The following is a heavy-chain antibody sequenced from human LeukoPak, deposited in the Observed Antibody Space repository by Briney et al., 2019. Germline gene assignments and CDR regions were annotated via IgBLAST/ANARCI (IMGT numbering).Heavy chain of an antibody. V-gene: IGHV3-30*02. CDR1: GLTFRNYG. CDR2: IWYDGSNK. CDR3: AKDNRRHYTSGPNPDSLH. J-gene: IGHJ4*02. D-gene: IGHD6-19*01. Sequence: GGSLRLSCAASGLTFRNYGMHWVRQAPGKGLEWVAVIWYDGSNKYYADSVKGRFTISRDNSKDTLYLQMNSLRVEDTAFYYCAKDNRRHYTSGPNPDSLHWGQGALVTVSS.